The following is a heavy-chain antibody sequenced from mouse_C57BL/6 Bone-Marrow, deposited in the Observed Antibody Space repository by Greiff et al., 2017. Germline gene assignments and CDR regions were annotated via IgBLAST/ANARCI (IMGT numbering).Heavy chain of an antibody. J-gene: IGHJ1*03. CDR3: ARGSSYWYFDV. CDR1: GYTFTSYW. Sequence: QVQLQQSGAELVKPGASVKLSCKASGYTFTSYWMHWVKQRPGQGLEWIGMIHPNSGSTNYNEKLKSKATLTVDKSSSTAYIQLISLTSDDSAVYYCARGSSYWYFDVWGTGTTVTFSS. V-gene: IGHV1-64*01. CDR2: IHPNSGST. D-gene: IGHD1-1*01.